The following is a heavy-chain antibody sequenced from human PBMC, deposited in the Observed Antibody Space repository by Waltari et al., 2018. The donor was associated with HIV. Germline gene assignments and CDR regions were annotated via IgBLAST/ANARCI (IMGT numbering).Heavy chain of an antibody. CDR2: IRSRTYGGAK. V-gene: IGHV3-49*03. CDR3: TRSSKLDY. D-gene: IGHD4-4*01. CDR1: GFSFGVFV. Sequence: EVQLVEFGGGLVQPGRSLRLSCTGFGFSFGVFVISWFRQAPGKGREWVGLIRSRTYGGAKEYAAAGKGRFTSSRDDLKSVSYLQMNNLKTEDTAVYYCTRSSKLDYWGQGTLVTVSS. J-gene: IGHJ4*02.